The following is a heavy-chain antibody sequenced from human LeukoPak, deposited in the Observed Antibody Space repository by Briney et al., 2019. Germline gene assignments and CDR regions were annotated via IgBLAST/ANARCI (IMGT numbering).Heavy chain of an antibody. V-gene: IGHV4-59*01. J-gene: IGHJ4*02. CDR3: AREYSSGWSGTGY. Sequence: KASETLSLTCTVSGGSISSYYWSWIRQPPGKGLERIGYVYYSGSTNYNPSLESRVTISVDTSKNQFSLKLSSVTAADTAVYYCAREYSSGWSGTGYWGQGTLVTVSS. D-gene: IGHD6-19*01. CDR2: VYYSGST. CDR1: GGSISSYY.